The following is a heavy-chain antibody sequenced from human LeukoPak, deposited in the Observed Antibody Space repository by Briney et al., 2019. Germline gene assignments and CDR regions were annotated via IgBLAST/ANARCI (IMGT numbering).Heavy chain of an antibody. D-gene: IGHD5-12*01. CDR3: ARGYSDYPYFFDS. J-gene: IGHJ4*02. CDR2: IFHSGST. CDR1: GGSISSGTYS. Sequence: SETPSLTCAVSGGSISSGTYSWNWIRQPPGKGLEWVGYIFHSGSTYYSPSLKSRVTISVDTSKAQFSLKLSSVTAADTAMYYCARGYSDYPYFFDSWGQGALVTVSS. V-gene: IGHV4-30-2*01.